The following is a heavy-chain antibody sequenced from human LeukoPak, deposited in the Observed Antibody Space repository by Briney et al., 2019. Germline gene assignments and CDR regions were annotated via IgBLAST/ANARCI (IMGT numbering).Heavy chain of an antibody. CDR3: ARALSWTTYSYYYMDV. J-gene: IGHJ6*03. V-gene: IGHV1-8*01. D-gene: IGHD3/OR15-3a*01. Sequence: ASVKASCKASGYTFTSYDINWVRQATGQGLEWMGWMNPNSGNTGYAQKFQGRVTMTKNTSITTAYMELSSLRSEDTAVYYCARALSWTTYSYYYMDVWGKGTTVTVSS. CDR2: MNPNSGNT. CDR1: GYTFTSYD.